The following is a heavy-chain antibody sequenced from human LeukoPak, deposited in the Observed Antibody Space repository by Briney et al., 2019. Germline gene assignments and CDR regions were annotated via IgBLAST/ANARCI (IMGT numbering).Heavy chain of an antibody. J-gene: IGHJ4*02. V-gene: IGHV4-38-2*02. Sequence: SETLSLTCTVSGYSISSGYYWGWIRQPPGKGLEWIGSIYHSGSIYYNPSLKSRVTISVDTSKNQFSLKLSSVTAADTAVYYCARAQPPGDFDYWGQGTLVTVSS. CDR3: ARAQPPGDFDY. CDR2: IYHSGSI. D-gene: IGHD2-21*01. CDR1: GYSISSGYY.